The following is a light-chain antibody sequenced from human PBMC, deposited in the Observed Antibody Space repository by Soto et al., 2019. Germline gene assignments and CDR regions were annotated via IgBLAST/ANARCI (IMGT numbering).Light chain of an antibody. CDR2: SGS. J-gene: IGKJ2*01. CDR3: MQAVQTPRT. CDR1: QSLLHSNGYNY. V-gene: IGKV2-28*01. Sequence: IVMTQSPLSLPVTPGEPASISCRSSQSLLHSNGYNYLDWYLQKPGQSPQLLIYSGSNRASGVPDRFSGSGSGTDFTLKISRVEAEDVGTYSCMQAVQTPRTFGPGTKLEIK.